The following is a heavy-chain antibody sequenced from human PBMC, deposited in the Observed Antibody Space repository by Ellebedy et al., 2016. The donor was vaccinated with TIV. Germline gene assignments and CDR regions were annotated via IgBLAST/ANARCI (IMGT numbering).Heavy chain of an antibody. CDR3: ARLVRIAAVWSGVDP. Sequence: GSLRLSCAVYGGSFSGYYWSWVRQPPGKGLEWIGYIYYSGSTNYNPSLKSRVTISVDASKNQFSLKLSSVTAADTAVYYCARLVRIAAVWSGVDPWGQGTLVTVSS. D-gene: IGHD6-13*01. J-gene: IGHJ5*02. CDR1: GGSFSGYY. V-gene: IGHV4-59*08. CDR2: IYYSGST.